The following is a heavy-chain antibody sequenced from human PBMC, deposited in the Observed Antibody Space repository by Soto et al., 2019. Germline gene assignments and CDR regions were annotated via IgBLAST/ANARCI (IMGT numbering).Heavy chain of an antibody. CDR2: IYSGDSDT. J-gene: IGHJ6*02. CDR1: GYIFISYW. D-gene: IGHD4-17*01. V-gene: IGHV5-51*01. CDR3: ARRTETDYYGMDV. Sequence: PVESLKISCKGSGYIFISYWICCFLQMPVKVLEWMGIIYSGDSDTRYSPSFQGQVTISADKSINTAYLQWSSLKASDTAMYYCARRTETDYYGMDVWGQGTTVTVSS.